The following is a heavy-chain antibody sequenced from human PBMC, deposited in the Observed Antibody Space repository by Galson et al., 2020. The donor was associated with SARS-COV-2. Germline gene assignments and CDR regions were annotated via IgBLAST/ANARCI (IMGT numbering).Heavy chain of an antibody. J-gene: IGHJ4*02. D-gene: IGHD3-22*01. CDR2: INPNSGGT. CDR1: GYTFTGYY. CDR3: AQSQYYYDSSGYYPTYHY. V-gene: IGHV1-2*02. Sequence: ASVKVSCKASGYTFTGYYMHWVRQAPGQGLEWMGWINPNSGGTNYAQKFQGRVTMTRDTSISTAYMELSRLRSDDTAVYYCAQSQYYYDSSGYYPTYHYWGQGTLVTVSS.